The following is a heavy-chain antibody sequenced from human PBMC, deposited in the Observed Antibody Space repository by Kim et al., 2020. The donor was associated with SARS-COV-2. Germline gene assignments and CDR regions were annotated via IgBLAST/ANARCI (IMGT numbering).Heavy chain of an antibody. CDR2: IYHSGTT. D-gene: IGHD7-27*01. J-gene: IGHJ4*02. V-gene: IGHV4-59*13. CDR3: ARGRAFSGDPATFAY. Sequence: SETLSLTCAVSGGSISSYYWSWIRQSPGKGLEWIGYIYHSGTTNYNPSLKSRVTISVDTSKNQLSLGLSSVTAADTAVYYCARGRAFSGDPATFAYWGQGTLVTVSS. CDR1: GGSISSYY.